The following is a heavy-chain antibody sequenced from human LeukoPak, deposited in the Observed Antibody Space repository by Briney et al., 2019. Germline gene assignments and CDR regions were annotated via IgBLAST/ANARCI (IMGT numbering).Heavy chain of an antibody. D-gene: IGHD2/OR15-2a*01. Sequence: ASVKVSCKSSGGTFNNYAINWVREAPGQGLEWMGWINPNSGSTSYAQKFQGRVTMTRDTSISTAYMELSRLRSDDTAVYYCARDREVSYYYYMDVWGKGTTVTVSS. CDR2: INPNSGST. CDR3: ARDREVSYYYYMDV. V-gene: IGHV1-2*02. CDR1: GGTFNNYA. J-gene: IGHJ6*03.